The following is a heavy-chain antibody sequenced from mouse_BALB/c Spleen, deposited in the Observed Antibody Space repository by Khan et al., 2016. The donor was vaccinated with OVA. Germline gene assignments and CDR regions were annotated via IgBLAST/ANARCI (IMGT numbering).Heavy chain of an antibody. CDR2: ISDGGSYT. Sequence: EVELVESGGGLVKPGGSLKLSCAASGFTFSDYYMYWVRQTPEKRLEWVATISDGGSYTYYPDSVKGRVTISRDNAKNNLYMQMSSLKSEDTAMYYCAGAGYSGFAYWGHGPLATVSA. D-gene: IGHD2-12*01. CDR1: GFTFSDYY. J-gene: IGHJ3*01. CDR3: AGAGYSGFAY. V-gene: IGHV5-4*02.